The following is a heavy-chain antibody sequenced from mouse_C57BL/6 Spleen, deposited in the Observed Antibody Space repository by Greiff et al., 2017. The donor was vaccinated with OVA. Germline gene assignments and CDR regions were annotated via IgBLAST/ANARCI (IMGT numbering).Heavy chain of an antibody. CDR2: IDPENGDT. V-gene: IGHV14-4*01. J-gene: IGHJ2*01. D-gene: IGHD2-10*02. Sequence: EVQLVESGAELVRPGASVKLSCTASGFNIKDDYMHWVKQRPEQGLEWIGWIDPENGDTEYASKFQGKATITADTSSNTAYLQLSSLTSEDTAVYYCTTGMERRHYFDYWGQGTTLTVSS. CDR3: TTGMERRHYFDY. CDR1: GFNIKDDY.